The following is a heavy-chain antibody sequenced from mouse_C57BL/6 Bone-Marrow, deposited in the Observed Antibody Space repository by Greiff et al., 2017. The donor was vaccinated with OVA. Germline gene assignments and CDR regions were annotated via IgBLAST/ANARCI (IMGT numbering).Heavy chain of an antibody. CDR1: GYTFTDYE. D-gene: IGHD2-1*01. CDR2: IDTETGGT. J-gene: IGHJ1*03. V-gene: IGHV1-15*01. Sequence: QVQLQQSGAELVRPGDSVTLSCKASGYTFTDYEMHWVQQTPVHGLEWIGAIDTETGGTAYNHKFKGMTILTADKSSSTAYMELRSLTSEDSAVYYCTREGMGNYEWYFDVWGTGTTVTVSS. CDR3: TREGMGNYEWYFDV.